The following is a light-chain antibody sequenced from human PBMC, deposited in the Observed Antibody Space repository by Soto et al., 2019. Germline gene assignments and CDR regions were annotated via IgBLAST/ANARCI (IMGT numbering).Light chain of an antibody. V-gene: IGLV7-43*01. CDR2: STT. CDR3: LRYEGGAQGV. J-gene: IGLJ3*02. CDR1: TGAVTSGYY. Sequence: QAVVTQAPSLTVSPGGTVTLTCASSTGAVTSGYYPSWLQQKPGQAPRALIYSTTNQHSWTPARFSGSLLGGKAALTLSGVQPEDEAEYYCLRYEGGAQGVVGGGTKLTVL.